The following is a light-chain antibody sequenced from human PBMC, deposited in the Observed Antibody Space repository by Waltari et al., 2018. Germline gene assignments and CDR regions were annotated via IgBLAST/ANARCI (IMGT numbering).Light chain of an antibody. J-gene: IGKJ2*01. CDR2: KVS. CDR1: QSLVSSDGNTY. CDR3: MQGTHGPYT. V-gene: IGKV2-30*01. Sequence: DVVMTQSPLSLPVTLGQPASISCRSSQSLVSSDGNTYLNWFQQRPGQSPRRLIYKVSNRDSGVQDRFSGGGEGTDCTRKSSRVEAEDVEDYTCMQGTHGPYTFGQGTKVEIK.